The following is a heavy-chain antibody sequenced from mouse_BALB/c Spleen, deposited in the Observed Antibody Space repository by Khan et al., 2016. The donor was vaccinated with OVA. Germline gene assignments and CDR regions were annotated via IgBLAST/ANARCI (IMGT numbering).Heavy chain of an antibody. CDR3: VRDGAYHRNDGWFAY. D-gene: IGHD2-14*01. V-gene: IGHV1-4*01. J-gene: IGHJ3*01. CDR2: INPSNGYS. Sequence: QVQLQQSGAELARPGASVKMSCKASGYTFTSYTIHWIKLRPGQGLEWIGYINPSNGYSNYNQKFKDKVTLTADKSSTPAYMQLSSRTSDDSAVYNCVRDGAYHRNDGWFAYWGLGTLVTVSA. CDR1: GYTFTSYT.